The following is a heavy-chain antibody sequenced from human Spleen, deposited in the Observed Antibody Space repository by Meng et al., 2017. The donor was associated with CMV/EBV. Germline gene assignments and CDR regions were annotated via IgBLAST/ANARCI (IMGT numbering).Heavy chain of an antibody. CDR2: IYYSGST. Sequence: QLQLQESGPGLVKPSETLSPTCTVSGGSISSSSYYWGWIRQPPGKGLEWIGSIYYSGSTCYNPSLKSRVTISVDTSKNQFSLKLSSVTAADTAVYYCAREEGGWFDPWGQGTLVTVSS. V-gene: IGHV4-39*07. CDR1: GGSISSSSYY. D-gene: IGHD3-16*01. J-gene: IGHJ5*02. CDR3: AREEGGWFDP.